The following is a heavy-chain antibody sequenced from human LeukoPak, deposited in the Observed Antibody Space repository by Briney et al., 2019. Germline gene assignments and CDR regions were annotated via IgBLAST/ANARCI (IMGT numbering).Heavy chain of an antibody. Sequence: KPSQTLSLTCTVSGGSISSGSYYWNWIRQPAGKGLEWIGRIYTGGSTNYNPSLKSRVTISVDTSKNQFSLKLSSVTAADTAVYYCARERLDDYGGNSDYFDYWGQGTLVTVSS. CDR2: IYTGGST. CDR1: GGSISSGSYY. V-gene: IGHV4-61*02. D-gene: IGHD4-23*01. CDR3: ARERLDDYGGNSDYFDY. J-gene: IGHJ4*02.